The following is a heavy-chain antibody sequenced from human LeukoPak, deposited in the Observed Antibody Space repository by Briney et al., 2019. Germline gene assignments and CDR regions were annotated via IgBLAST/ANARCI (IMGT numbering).Heavy chain of an antibody. CDR2: IFYSGST. CDR3: ARAGGTKKELDY. D-gene: IGHD3-16*01. J-gene: IGHJ4*02. CDR1: GGSISSNY. V-gene: IGHV4-59*01. Sequence: SETLSLTCTVSGGSISSNYWSWIRQPPGKGLEWIGHIFYSGSTNYNPSLKSRVTVSVDTSKNQFSLELSSVTAADTAVYYCARAGGTKKELDYWGQGTLVTVSS.